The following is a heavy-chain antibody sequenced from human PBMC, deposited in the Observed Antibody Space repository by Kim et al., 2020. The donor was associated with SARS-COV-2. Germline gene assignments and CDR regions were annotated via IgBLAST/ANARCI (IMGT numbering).Heavy chain of an antibody. CDR2: ISDGGGTI. CDR1: GFTFSDYY. J-gene: IGHJ4*02. D-gene: IGHD2-15*01. Sequence: GGSLRLSCAASGFTFSDYYMSWIRQAPGKGLEWVSYISDGGGTIYYADSVQGRFTISRDNAKNSLYLQMNSLRAEDTAMYYCTRDRLRSTVVTDFDYWGQGTLVTVSS. CDR3: TRDRLRSTVVTDFDY. V-gene: IGHV3-11*01.